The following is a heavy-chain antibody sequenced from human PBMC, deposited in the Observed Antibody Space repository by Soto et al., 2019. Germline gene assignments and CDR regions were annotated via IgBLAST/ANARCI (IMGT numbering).Heavy chain of an antibody. Sequence: EVQLLESGGDLVQPGGSLRLSCAASGFTFSKYVMSWVLQAPGKGLEWVSSISGSGGWTDYADSVKGRFTISRDNSENTVYLQMNSLRVEDTAVYYCAKDRGLEVRYTWFDPWGQGTLLTVSS. V-gene: IGHV3-23*01. CDR2: ISGSGGWT. CDR3: AKDRGLEVRYTWFDP. CDR1: GFTFSKYV. J-gene: IGHJ5*02. D-gene: IGHD1-7*01.